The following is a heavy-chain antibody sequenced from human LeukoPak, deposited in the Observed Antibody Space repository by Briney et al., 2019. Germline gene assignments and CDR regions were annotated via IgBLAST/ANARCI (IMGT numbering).Heavy chain of an antibody. CDR2: INNSGSKT. D-gene: IGHD4-17*01. J-gene: IGHJ5*02. CDR3: ATDPTETTRWFDP. Sequence: GGSWRLSCAASGFTFSNNAMSWVRQAPGKGLEWVSGINNSGSKTYYADSVRGRFTMSRDNSKNTLYLQMNSLRVEDMAVYYCATDPTETTRWFDPWGQGTLVTVSS. CDR1: GFTFSNNA. V-gene: IGHV3-23*01.